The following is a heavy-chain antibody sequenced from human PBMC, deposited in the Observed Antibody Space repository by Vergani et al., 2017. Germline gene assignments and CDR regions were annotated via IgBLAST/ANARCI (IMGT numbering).Heavy chain of an antibody. CDR1: GFTFDDYT. J-gene: IGHJ6*02. CDR2: ISWDGGST. Sequence: EVQLLESGGVVVQPGGSLRLSCAASGFTFDDYTMHWVRQAPGKGLEWVSLISWDGGSTYYADSVKGRFTISRDNSKNSLYLQMNSLRAEDTAVYYCAREDCSSTSCYNSGYYYYYYGMDVWGQGTTVTVSS. V-gene: IGHV3-43*01. D-gene: IGHD2-2*02. CDR3: AREDCSSTSCYNSGYYYYYYGMDV.